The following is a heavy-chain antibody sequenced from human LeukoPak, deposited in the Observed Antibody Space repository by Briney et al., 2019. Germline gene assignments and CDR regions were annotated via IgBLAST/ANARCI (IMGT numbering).Heavy chain of an antibody. Sequence: PSETLSLTCTVSGYSISSGYYWGWIRQPPGKGLEWIGSIYHSGSTYYNPYLKSRVTISVDTSKNQVSLKLSSVTAADTAVYFCARDWGVGGRPGYMDVWGKGTTVTVSS. CDR3: ARDWGVGGRPGYMDV. D-gene: IGHD3-16*01. V-gene: IGHV4-38-2*02. CDR2: IYHSGST. J-gene: IGHJ6*03. CDR1: GYSISSGYY.